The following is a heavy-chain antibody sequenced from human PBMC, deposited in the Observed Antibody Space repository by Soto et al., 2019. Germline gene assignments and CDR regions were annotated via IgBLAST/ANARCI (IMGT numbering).Heavy chain of an antibody. CDR3: AKGRFNFAY. CDR2: ISNSGVDT. J-gene: IGHJ4*02. CDR1: GFTFSSHA. V-gene: IGHV3-23*01. Sequence: EVQLLESGGGLVQPGGSLRLSCAASGFTFSSHAMSWVRQAPGKGLEWVSGISNSGVDTFYADSVKGRFTVSRDNSKNTLYLQMNSLRVEDTAVYYCAKGRFNFAYWGQGTLVTVSS.